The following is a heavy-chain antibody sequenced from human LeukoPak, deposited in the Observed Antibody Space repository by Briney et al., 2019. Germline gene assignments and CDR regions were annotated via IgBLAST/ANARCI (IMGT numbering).Heavy chain of an antibody. J-gene: IGHJ4*02. CDR2: ISAYNGNT. V-gene: IGHV1-18*01. D-gene: IGHD6-6*01. CDR3: ARGSTGSSFQSPLVPFDY. Sequence: ASVKVSCKASGYTFTSYGISWVRQAPGQGLEWMGWISAYNGNTNYAQKFQGRVTMTRDTSTSTVYMELSSLRSEDTAVYYCARGSTGSSFQSPLVPFDYWGQGTLVTVSS. CDR1: GYTFTSYG.